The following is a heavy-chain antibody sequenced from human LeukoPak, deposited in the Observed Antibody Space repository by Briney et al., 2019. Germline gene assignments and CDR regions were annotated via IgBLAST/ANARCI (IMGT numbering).Heavy chain of an antibody. D-gene: IGHD5-12*01. CDR2: IYPDDSDT. CDR1: GYPFSNFW. V-gene: IGHV5-51*01. J-gene: IGHJ4*02. Sequence: GESLKISCKVSGYPFSNFWIGWVRQKPGRGLGFMAVIYPDDSDTIYSPSFQGHVTVSADVSIRTTYLQWTSLEASDSATYFCARGRGGYTGYENFDFWGQGTMVTVS. CDR3: ARGRGGYTGYENFDF.